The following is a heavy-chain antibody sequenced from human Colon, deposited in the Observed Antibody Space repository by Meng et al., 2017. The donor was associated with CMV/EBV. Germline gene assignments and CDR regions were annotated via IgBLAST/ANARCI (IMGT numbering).Heavy chain of an antibody. J-gene: IGHJ6*02. CDR2: ISSSGTTM. D-gene: IGHD2-15*01. CDR3: ARRKLLPPWTYYGMDV. V-gene: IGHV3-48*03. CDR1: GFTFRSYE. Sequence: GESLKISCAASGFTFRSYEMTWVRQTPGRGLEWLSYISSSGTTMHYADSVKGRFTISRDNAKNSLYLQMNSLRAEDTGVYYCARRKLLPPWTYYGMDVWGQGTTVTVSS.